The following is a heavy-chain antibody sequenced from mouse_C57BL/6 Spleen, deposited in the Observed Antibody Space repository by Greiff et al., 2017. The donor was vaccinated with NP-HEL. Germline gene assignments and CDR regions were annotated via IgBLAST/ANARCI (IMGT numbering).Heavy chain of an antibody. CDR1: GYTFTSYW. Sequence: QVQLQQPGAELVKPGASVKLSCKASGYTFTSYWMQWVKQRPGQGLEWIGEIDPSDSYTNFNQKFKGKATLTVDTSSSTAYMQLSSLTSEDSAVYYCARGSSGYVDFDYWGQGTTLTVSS. D-gene: IGHD3-2*02. CDR2: IDPSDSYT. J-gene: IGHJ2*01. CDR3: ARGSSGYVDFDY. V-gene: IGHV1-50*01.